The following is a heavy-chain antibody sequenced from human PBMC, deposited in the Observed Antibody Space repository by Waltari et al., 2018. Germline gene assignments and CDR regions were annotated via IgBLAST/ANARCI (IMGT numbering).Heavy chain of an antibody. CDR3: ARDGYSYGLGTFDV. CDR2: INRDGSTT. V-gene: IGHV3-74*01. Sequence: EVQLVESGGGLVQPGGSLRLSCVASGFTFSYYWMHWVRQAPGKGLVWVSVINRDGSTTSYANSVKGRFTISRDNARNTLYLQMNSLRAEDTAVYYCARDGYSYGLGTFDVWGQGTMVTVSS. J-gene: IGHJ3*01. CDR1: GFTFSYYW. D-gene: IGHD5-18*01.